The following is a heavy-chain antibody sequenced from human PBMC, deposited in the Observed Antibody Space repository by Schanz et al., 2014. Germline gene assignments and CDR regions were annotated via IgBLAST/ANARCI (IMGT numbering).Heavy chain of an antibody. V-gene: IGHV3-23*01. CDR2: MNESHSTI. J-gene: IGHJ2*01. CDR3: AKDAPYPFDL. Sequence: EVQLLESGGGLVEPGGSLRLSCAASGFSLSSYAMGWVRQARGKGLEWVSAMNESHSTIYYADSVRGRFTISRDNAENTLFLQMNSLRAEDTAIYYCAKDAPYPFDLWGRGTLITVSS. CDR1: GFSLSSYA.